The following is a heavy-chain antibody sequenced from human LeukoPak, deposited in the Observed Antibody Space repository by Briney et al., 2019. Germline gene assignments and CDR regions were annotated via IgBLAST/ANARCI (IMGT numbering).Heavy chain of an antibody. V-gene: IGHV3-23*01. Sequence: GGSLRLSCAASGFTFSSYAMSWVRQAPGKGLEWVSAISGSGGSTYYADSVKGRFTISRANSKNTLYLQMNSLRAEDTAVYYCANSPGVIVVVDYWGQGTLVTVSS. D-gene: IGHD3-22*01. CDR2: ISGSGGST. J-gene: IGHJ4*02. CDR1: GFTFSSYA. CDR3: ANSPGVIVVVDY.